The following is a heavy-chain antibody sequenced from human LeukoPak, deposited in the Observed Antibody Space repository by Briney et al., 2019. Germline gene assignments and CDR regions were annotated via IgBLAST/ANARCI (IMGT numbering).Heavy chain of an antibody. Sequence: GGPLRLSCAASGFTFSSYDMHWVRQATGKGLEWVSVIGTSGDTYYAGSVKGRFTISRENAKNSLYLQMNSLTAGDTAVYFCSRVGSSGWPNYFDSWGQGTLVTVSS. D-gene: IGHD6-19*01. J-gene: IGHJ4*02. CDR2: IGTSGDT. CDR3: SRVGSSGWPNYFDS. CDR1: GFTFSSYD. V-gene: IGHV3-13*04.